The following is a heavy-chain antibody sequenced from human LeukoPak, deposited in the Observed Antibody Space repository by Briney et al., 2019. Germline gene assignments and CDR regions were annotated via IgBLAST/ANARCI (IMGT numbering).Heavy chain of an antibody. J-gene: IGHJ4*02. Sequence: GGSLRLSCAASGFTFSSFWMSWVRQAPGKGLEWVASLKEDGSEKYYVDSVKGRLTISRDNAKNSLYLQMNSLRAEDTAVYYCARGNWNYQGLWGQGTLVTVSS. D-gene: IGHD1-7*01. V-gene: IGHV3-7*01. CDR1: GFTFSSFW. CDR2: LKEDGSEK. CDR3: ARGNWNYQGL.